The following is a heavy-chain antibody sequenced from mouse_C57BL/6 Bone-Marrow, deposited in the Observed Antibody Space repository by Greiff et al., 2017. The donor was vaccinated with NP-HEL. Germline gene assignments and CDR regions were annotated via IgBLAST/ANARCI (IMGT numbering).Heavy chain of an antibody. CDR2: IHPNSGST. D-gene: IGHD2-4*01. V-gene: IGHV1-64*01. J-gene: IGHJ2*01. CDR1: GYTFTSYW. CDR3: ARERYDSDEGAFDY. Sequence: QVQLQQPGAELVKPGASVKLSCKASGYTFTSYWMHWVKQRPGQGLEWIGMIHPNSGSTNYNEKFKSKATLTVDQSSSTAYMQLSSLTSEDSAVYYCARERYDSDEGAFDYWGQGTTLTVSS.